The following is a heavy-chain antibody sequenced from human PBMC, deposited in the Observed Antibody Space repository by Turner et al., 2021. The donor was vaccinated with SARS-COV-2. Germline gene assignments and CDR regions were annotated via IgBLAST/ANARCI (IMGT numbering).Heavy chain of an antibody. V-gene: IGHV3-33*01. J-gene: IGHJ3*02. CDR2: IWYDGSNK. Sequence: QVQLVESGGGVVQPGRSLRLSCAASGFHFSSYGMHWVRQAPGKGLEWVAVIWYDGSNKYYADSVKGRFTISRDISKNTLYLQMNSLRAEDTAVYYCARDHYYDSSGYTLDAFDIWGQGTMVTISS. D-gene: IGHD3-22*01. CDR1: GFHFSSYG. CDR3: ARDHYYDSSGYTLDAFDI.